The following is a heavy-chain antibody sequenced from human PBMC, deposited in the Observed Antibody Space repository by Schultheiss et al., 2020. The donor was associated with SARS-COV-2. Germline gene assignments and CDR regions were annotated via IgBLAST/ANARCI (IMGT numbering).Heavy chain of an antibody. J-gene: IGHJ4*02. Sequence: GGSLRLSCKGSGYSFSSYWIGWVRQLPGEGLEWMGVIYPGDSDTRYSPSSQGRVTISADKSISTAYLQWSNLKASDTAIYYCARWGGAVAGKLGDYWGQGTLVTVSS. CDR2: IYPGDSDT. D-gene: IGHD6-19*01. CDR1: GYSFSSYW. CDR3: ARWGGAVAGKLGDY. V-gene: IGHV5-51*01.